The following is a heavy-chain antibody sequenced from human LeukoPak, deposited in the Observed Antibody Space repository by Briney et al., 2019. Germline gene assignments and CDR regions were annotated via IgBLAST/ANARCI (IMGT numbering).Heavy chain of an antibody. V-gene: IGHV3-33*06. CDR3: AKETWQLQKSAFDI. CDR2: IWYHGGDK. CDR1: GFTFSNYG. D-gene: IGHD1-26*01. J-gene: IGHJ3*02. Sequence: GGSLRLSCAASGFTFSNYGMHWVRQAPGKGLEWVALIWYHGGDKYYADSVKGRFTVSRDNSKNTLYLHMNSLKAEDTAVYYCAKETWQLQKSAFDIWGQGTMVTVSS.